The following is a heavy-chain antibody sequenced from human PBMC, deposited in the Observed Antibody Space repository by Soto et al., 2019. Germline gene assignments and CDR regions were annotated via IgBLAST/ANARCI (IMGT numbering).Heavy chain of an antibody. CDR2: ISYDGSNK. J-gene: IGHJ6*02. CDR3: AKDYQRGYSGYDKYYYYYGMDV. CDR1: GFTFSSYG. Sequence: GGSLRLSFAASGFTFSSYGMHWVRQAPGKGLEWVAVISYDGSNKYYADSVKGRFTISRDNSKNTLYLQMSSLRAEDTAVYYCAKDYQRGYSGYDKYYYYYGMDVWGQGTTVTVSS. D-gene: IGHD5-12*01. V-gene: IGHV3-30*18.